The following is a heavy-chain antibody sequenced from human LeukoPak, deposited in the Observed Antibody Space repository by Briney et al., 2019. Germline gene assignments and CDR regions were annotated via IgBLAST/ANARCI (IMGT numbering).Heavy chain of an antibody. Sequence: GGSLRLSCAASGFTFSSYSMNWVRQAPGKGLEWVSSISSSSSYIYYADSVKGRFTISRDNAKNSLYLQMNSLRAEDTAVYYCARDVRSGLNYFVFADYWGQGALVTVSS. J-gene: IGHJ4*02. CDR3: ARDVRSGLNYFVFADY. CDR1: GFTFSSYS. V-gene: IGHV3-21*01. CDR2: ISSSSSYI. D-gene: IGHD3-10*02.